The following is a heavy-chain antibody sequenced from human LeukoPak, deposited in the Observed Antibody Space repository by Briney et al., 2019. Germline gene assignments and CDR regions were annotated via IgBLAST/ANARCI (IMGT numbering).Heavy chain of an antibody. Sequence: GGSLRLSCAASGFTVSSNYMSWLRQAPGKGLEWVSVIYSGGNTYYADSVKGRFTISRDNSKNTLYLQMNSLRAEDTAVYYCARGHHSESYKADYWGQGTLVTVSS. J-gene: IGHJ4*02. CDR3: ARGHHSESYKADY. CDR1: GFTVSSNY. CDR2: IYSGGNT. V-gene: IGHV3-53*01. D-gene: IGHD3-10*01.